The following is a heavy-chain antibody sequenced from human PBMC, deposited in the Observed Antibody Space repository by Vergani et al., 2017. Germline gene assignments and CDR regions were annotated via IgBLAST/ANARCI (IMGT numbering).Heavy chain of an antibody. Sequence: QVQLQESGPGLVKPSETLSLTCTVSGGSISSYYWSWIRQPPGKGLEGIGYIYYSGSTNYNPPLTSRVTISVDTSKNQFSLKLSSVTAADTAVYYCARVGLVGGYSYGFDYWGQGTLVTVSS. V-gene: IGHV4-59*13. CDR3: ARVGLVGGYSYGFDY. J-gene: IGHJ4*02. CDR2: IYYSGST. D-gene: IGHD5-18*01. CDR1: GGSISSYY.